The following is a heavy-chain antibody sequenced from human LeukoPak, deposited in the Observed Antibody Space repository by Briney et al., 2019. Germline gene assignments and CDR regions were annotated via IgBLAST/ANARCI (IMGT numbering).Heavy chain of an antibody. V-gene: IGHV4-34*01. D-gene: IGHD2-15*01. CDR2: INHSGST. Sequence: SETLSLTCAVYGGSFSGYYWSWIRQPPGKGLEWIGEINHSGSTNYNPSLKSRVTISVDTSKNQFSLKLSSVTAADTAVYYCARGPPPPRVADTPGYFQDGGQGTLVTVSS. CDR1: GGSFSGYY. J-gene: IGHJ1*01. CDR3: ARGPPPPRVADTPGYFQD.